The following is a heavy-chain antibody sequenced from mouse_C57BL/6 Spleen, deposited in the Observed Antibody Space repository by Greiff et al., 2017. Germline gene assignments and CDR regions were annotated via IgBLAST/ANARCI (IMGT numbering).Heavy chain of an antibody. Sequence: QVQLQQSGPELVKPGASVKISCKASGYAFSSSWMNWVKQRPGKGLEWIGRIYPGDGDTNYNGKFTGKATLTADKSSSTAYMQLSSLTSEDSAVYYCARGEGGYCDYWGQGTTLTVSS. CDR1: GYAFSSSW. CDR2: IYPGDGDT. CDR3: ARGEGGYCDY. J-gene: IGHJ2*01. V-gene: IGHV1-82*01.